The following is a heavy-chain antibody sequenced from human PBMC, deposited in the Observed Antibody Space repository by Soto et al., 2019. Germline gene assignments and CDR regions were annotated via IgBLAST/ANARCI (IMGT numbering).Heavy chain of an antibody. J-gene: IGHJ6*04. Sequence: SETLSLTCAVSGGSISSGGYSWSWIRQPPGKGLEWIGYIYHSGSTYYNPSLKSRVTISVDRSKNQFSLKLSSVTAADTAVYYCARDGERYYGMDVWGKGTTVTVYS. V-gene: IGHV4-30-2*01. CDR1: GGSISSGGYS. D-gene: IGHD4-17*01. CDR3: ARDGERYYGMDV. CDR2: IYHSGST.